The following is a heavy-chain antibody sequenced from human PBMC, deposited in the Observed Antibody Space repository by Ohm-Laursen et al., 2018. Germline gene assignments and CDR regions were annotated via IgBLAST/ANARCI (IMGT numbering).Heavy chain of an antibody. CDR1: GFTFIDYD. CDR2: ITSGGGII. D-gene: IGHD5-12*01. V-gene: IGHV3-11*01. CDR3: AKHRTATWVHKRFDY. J-gene: IGHJ4*02. Sequence: SLRLSCSASGFTFIDYDMSWIRQTPGVGLEWLSYITSGGGIIYSADSVKGRFTISRDNDEDTLYLQMNSLRAEDTAIYYCAKHRTATWVHKRFDYWGQGTLVTVSS.